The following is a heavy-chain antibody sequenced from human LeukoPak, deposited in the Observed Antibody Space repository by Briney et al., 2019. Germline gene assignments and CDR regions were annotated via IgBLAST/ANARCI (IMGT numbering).Heavy chain of an antibody. CDR1: GYTFTTYA. Sequence: ASVTVSFKASGYTFTTYAMHWVRQAPGQRPEWVGWINVGNGNTKYSQKFQGRVTLTRDTSASTTYMELSSLRSEDTAVYYCARGGYDFVYYYYGMDVWGQGTTVTVSS. V-gene: IGHV1-3*01. CDR3: ARGGYDFVYYYYGMDV. D-gene: IGHD3-3*01. J-gene: IGHJ6*02. CDR2: INVGNGNT.